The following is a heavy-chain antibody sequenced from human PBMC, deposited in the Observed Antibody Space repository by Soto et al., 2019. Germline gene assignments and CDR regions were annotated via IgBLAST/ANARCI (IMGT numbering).Heavy chain of an antibody. Sequence: EVQLVESGGGLIQPGGSLRLSCAASGFTFTSYDMHWVRQAAGKGLEWVSGIGSAGDTYYQGSVKGRFTISRENAKNSLYLQMNSLRAGDTALYYCARGWLATGGSLSYKDVCAKETTITVSS. CDR2: IGSAGDT. D-gene: IGHD6-13*01. J-gene: IGHJ6*03. CDR3: ARGWLATGGSLSYKDV. CDR1: GFTFTSYD. V-gene: IGHV3-13*01.